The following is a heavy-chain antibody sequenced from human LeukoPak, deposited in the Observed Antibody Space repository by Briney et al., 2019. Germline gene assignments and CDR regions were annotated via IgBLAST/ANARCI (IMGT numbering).Heavy chain of an antibody. V-gene: IGHV4-61*02. CDR2: IYTSGST. CDR3: AGNLLWFGEPIGARENWYFDL. J-gene: IGHJ2*01. CDR1: GGSISSGSYY. D-gene: IGHD3-10*01. Sequence: SETLSLTCTVSGGSISSGSYYWSWIRQPAGKGLEWIGRIYTSGSTNYNPSLKSRVTISVDTSKNQFSLKLSSVTAADTAVYYCAGNLLWFGEPIGARENWYFDLWGRGTLVTVSS.